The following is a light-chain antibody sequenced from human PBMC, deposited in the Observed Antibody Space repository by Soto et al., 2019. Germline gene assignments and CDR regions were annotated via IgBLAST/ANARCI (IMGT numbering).Light chain of an antibody. V-gene: IGKV1-33*01. CDR1: QSISSR. Sequence: DIQITQSPSAVAASVLDRVTITCRASQSISSRLAWYQQKPGKAPKLLIYDASNLETGVPSRFSGSGSGTDFTFTISSLQPEDIATYYCQQYDNPSITFGQGTRLEL. CDR2: DAS. J-gene: IGKJ5*01. CDR3: QQYDNPSIT.